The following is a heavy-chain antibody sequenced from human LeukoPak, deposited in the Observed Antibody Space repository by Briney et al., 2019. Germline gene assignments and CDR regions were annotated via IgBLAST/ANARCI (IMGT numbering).Heavy chain of an antibody. J-gene: IGHJ4*02. V-gene: IGHV3-15*01. CDR1: GFTFSNAW. Sequence: NPGGSLRLSCAASGFTFSNAWMSWVRQAPGKGLEWVGRIKSKTDGGTTDYAAPVKGRFTISRDDSKNTLYLQMNSLKTEDTAVYYCTIIAAAGQYDYWGQGTLVTVSS. D-gene: IGHD6-13*01. CDR3: TIIAAAGQYDY. CDR2: IKSKTDGGTT.